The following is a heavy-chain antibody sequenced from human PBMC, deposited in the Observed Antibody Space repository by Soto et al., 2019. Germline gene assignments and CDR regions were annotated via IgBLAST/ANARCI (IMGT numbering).Heavy chain of an antibody. J-gene: IGHJ5*01. V-gene: IGHV4-4*07. D-gene: IGHD6-19*01. CDR3: AGGRLRAVAGLGWFDS. CDR2: IYTSGST. CDR1: GGSISSYY. Sequence: PSETLSLTCTVSGGSISSYYWSWIRQPAGKGLEWIGRIYTSGSTNYNPSLKSRVTMSVDTSKNQFSLKLSSVTAADTAVYYCAGGRLRAVAGLGWFDSWGQGTLVTVAS.